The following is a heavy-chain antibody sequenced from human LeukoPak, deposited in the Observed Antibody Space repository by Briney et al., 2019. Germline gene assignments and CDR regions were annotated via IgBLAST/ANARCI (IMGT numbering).Heavy chain of an antibody. D-gene: IGHD6-13*01. V-gene: IGHV3-23*01. CDR3: AKALAAAGLPYFDY. CDR2: ISGSGGST. Sequence: PGGSLRLSCAASGFTFSSYAMSWVRQAPGKGLEWVSAISGSGGSTYYADSVKGRFTISRDNSKNTLYLQMNSLRAEDTAVYHCAKALAAAGLPYFDYWGQGTLVTVSS. CDR1: GFTFSSYA. J-gene: IGHJ4*02.